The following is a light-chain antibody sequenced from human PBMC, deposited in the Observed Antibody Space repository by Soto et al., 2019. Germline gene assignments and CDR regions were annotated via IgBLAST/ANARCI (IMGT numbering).Light chain of an antibody. Sequence: EIVLTQSPGTLSLSPGERATLSCRASQTVSNSYIAWYQQKPGQAPRLLIYGASSRATGIPDRFSGSGSGTDITLTISRLEPEDFAVYYCQQSGISPWTFGQGTKVEIK. CDR1: QTVSNSY. CDR2: GAS. V-gene: IGKV3-20*01. J-gene: IGKJ1*01. CDR3: QQSGISPWT.